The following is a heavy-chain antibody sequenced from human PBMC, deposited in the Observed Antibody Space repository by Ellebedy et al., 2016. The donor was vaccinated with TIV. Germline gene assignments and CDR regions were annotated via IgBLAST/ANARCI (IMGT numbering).Heavy chain of an antibody. CDR3: ARRGAYGDYAVQVNGWFDP. J-gene: IGHJ5*02. Sequence: GESLKISCTASGFSFRSYWMAWVRQAPGKGLEWVANIYQDGSWQYSVDSVKGRFTISRDNANNILFLQMNSLRVEDTCVYYCARRGAYGDYAVQVNGWFDPWGQGTLVTVSS. CDR2: IYQDGSWQ. CDR1: GFSFRSYW. V-gene: IGHV3-7*01. D-gene: IGHD4-17*01.